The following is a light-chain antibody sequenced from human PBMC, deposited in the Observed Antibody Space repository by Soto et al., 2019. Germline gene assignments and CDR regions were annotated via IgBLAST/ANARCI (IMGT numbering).Light chain of an antibody. Sequence: DIQMTQSPSSLSASVGDRVTITCQASQDIKNFLNWYQQKPGKAPKLLIYDASNLEAGVPSRFSARGSGTDFSFIISSVQPVDLATYYCQPFVLLSTFGQGTHLEIK. CDR3: QPFVLLST. J-gene: IGKJ2*01. CDR1: QDIKNF. V-gene: IGKV1-33*01. CDR2: DAS.